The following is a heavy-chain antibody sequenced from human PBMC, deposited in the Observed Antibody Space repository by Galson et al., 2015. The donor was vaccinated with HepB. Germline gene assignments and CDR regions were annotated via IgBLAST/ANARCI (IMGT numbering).Heavy chain of an antibody. V-gene: IGHV3-23*01. CDR3: AKVSSSGWFHPTYGMDV. CDR1: GFTFSSYS. J-gene: IGHJ6*02. CDR2: ISGSGGST. D-gene: IGHD6-19*01. Sequence: SLRLSCAASGFTFSSYSMNWVRQAPGKGLEWVSAISGSGGSTYYADSVKGRFTISRDNSKNTLYLQMNSLRAEDTAVYYCAKVSSSGWFHPTYGMDVWGQGTTVTVSS.